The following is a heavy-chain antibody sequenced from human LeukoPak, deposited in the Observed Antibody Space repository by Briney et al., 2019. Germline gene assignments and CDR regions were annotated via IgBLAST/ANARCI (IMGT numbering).Heavy chain of an antibody. CDR1: GFTFTSYG. D-gene: IGHD1-1*01. Sequence: PGGYLRLYCVVSGFTFTSYGVHWVRQAPGKGLEGVAFIRHDGSYKDYEDSVKGRFTISRDNSKNTLYLQMNSLRAEDTAVYYCAKSPWNGKFRAYFDYWGQGTLVTVSS. J-gene: IGHJ4*02. CDR2: IRHDGSYK. V-gene: IGHV3-30*02. CDR3: AKSPWNGKFRAYFDY.